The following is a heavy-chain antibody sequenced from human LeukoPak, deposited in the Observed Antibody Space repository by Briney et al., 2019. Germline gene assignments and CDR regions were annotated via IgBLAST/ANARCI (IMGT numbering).Heavy chain of an antibody. CDR3: ARELIAAAGVPGWFDT. J-gene: IGHJ5*02. CDR1: GYTFTSYG. CDR2: IYICGST. V-gene: IGHV3-66*01. Sequence: GASVKLSCKASGYTFTSYGISWGRQAPGKGLGWGSVIYICGSTYYADSVKGRFTISTDNSKNTLYLQMNSLRAEDTAVYYCARELIAAAGVPGWFDTWGQGTLVTVSS. D-gene: IGHD6-13*01.